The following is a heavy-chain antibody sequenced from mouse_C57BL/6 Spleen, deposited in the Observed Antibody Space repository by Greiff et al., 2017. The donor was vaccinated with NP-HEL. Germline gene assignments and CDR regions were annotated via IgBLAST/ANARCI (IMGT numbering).Heavy chain of an antibody. V-gene: IGHV1-53*01. Sequence: VQLQQPGTELVKPGASVKLSCKASGYTFTSYWMHWVKQRPGQGLEWIGNINPSNGGTNYNEKFKSKATLTVDKSSSTAYMQLSSLTSEDSAVYYCARNFITTVVAHYYAMDYWGQGTSVTVSS. CDR3: ARNFITTVVAHYYAMDY. J-gene: IGHJ4*01. D-gene: IGHD1-1*01. CDR1: GYTFTSYW. CDR2: INPSNGGT.